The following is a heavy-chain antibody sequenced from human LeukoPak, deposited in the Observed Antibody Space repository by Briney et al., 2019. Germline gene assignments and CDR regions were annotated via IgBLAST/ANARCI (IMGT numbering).Heavy chain of an antibody. D-gene: IGHD3-22*01. J-gene: IGHJ6*04. V-gene: IGHV3-48*03. CDR1: GFTFSSYE. CDR3: AELGITMIVGV. CDR2: ISSSGSTI. Sequence: GGSLSLSCAASGFTFSSYEMNWVGQAPGKGLEGVSYISSSGSTIYYADSVKGRFTISRDNAKNSLYLQMHSLRAEDTAVYYCAELGITMIVGVWGKGTTVTISS.